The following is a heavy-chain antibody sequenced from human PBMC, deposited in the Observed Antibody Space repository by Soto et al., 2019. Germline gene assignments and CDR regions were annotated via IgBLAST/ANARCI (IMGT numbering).Heavy chain of an antibody. J-gene: IGHJ4*02. CDR1: GFTFSSYA. CDR2: ISGSGGST. Sequence: GGSLRLSCAASGFTFSSYAMSWVRQAPGKGLEWVSAISGSGGSTYYADSVKGRFTISRDNSKNTLYMQMSSLRAEDTAVYYCAKVTTGPTGSLDYWGQGTLVTVSS. CDR3: AKVTTGPTGSLDY. V-gene: IGHV3-23*01. D-gene: IGHD1-1*01.